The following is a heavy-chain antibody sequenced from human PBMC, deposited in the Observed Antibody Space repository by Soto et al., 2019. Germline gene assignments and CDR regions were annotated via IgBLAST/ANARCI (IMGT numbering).Heavy chain of an antibody. D-gene: IGHD3-10*01. CDR2: IYNSGST. J-gene: IGHJ4*02. CDR1: GGSISSGGYY. CDR3: ARAKGRSFFDY. Sequence: QVQLQESGPGLVKPSQTLSLICTVSGGSISSGGYYWSWIRQRPGKGLEWISYIYNSGSTYYSSSLKSRLNISGDTSKNQFSLKLSSVTAADSAVYYCARAKGRSFFDYWGQGTLVTVSS. V-gene: IGHV4-31*03.